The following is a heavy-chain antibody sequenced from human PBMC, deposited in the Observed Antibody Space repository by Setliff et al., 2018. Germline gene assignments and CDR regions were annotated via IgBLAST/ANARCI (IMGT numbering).Heavy chain of an antibody. D-gene: IGHD3-22*01. Sequence: ASVKVSCKASGGTFSSYAISWVRQAPGQGLEWMGGTIPILGIANYAQKFQGRVTITADESTSTAYMELSSLRSEDTAVYYCASLSSGYFNWYFDLWGRGTLVTVSS. J-gene: IGHJ2*01. V-gene: IGHV1-69*10. CDR3: ASLSSGYFNWYFDL. CDR1: GGTFSSYA. CDR2: TIPILGIA.